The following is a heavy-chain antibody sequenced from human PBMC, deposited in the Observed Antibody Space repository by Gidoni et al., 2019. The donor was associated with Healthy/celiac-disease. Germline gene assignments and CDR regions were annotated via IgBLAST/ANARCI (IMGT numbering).Heavy chain of an antibody. CDR3: ARRFGGRVGREVALSVDYGDGYGMDV. V-gene: IGHV1-18*01. CDR1: GYTFTSYG. D-gene: IGHD3-16*01. J-gene: IGHJ6*02. Sequence: QVQLVQSGAEVMKPGASVKVTCKASGYTFTSYGISWLRQAPGHGLEWMGWISADNGNTNYAQKLQGRVTMTTDTSTSTAYMELRSLRSDDTAVYYCARRFGGRVGREVALSVDYGDGYGMDVWGQGTTVTVSS. CDR2: ISADNGNT.